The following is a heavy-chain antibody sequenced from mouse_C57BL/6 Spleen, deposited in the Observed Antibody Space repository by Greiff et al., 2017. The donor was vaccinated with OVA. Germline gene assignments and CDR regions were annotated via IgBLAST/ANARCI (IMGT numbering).Heavy chain of an antibody. D-gene: IGHD2-5*01. CDR2: IDPETGGT. J-gene: IGHJ1*03. CDR1: GYTFTDYE. CDR3: TRSGEAYYSNYWYFDV. Sequence: QVHVKQSGAELVRPGASVTLSCKASGYTFTDYEMHWVKQTPVHGLEWIGAIDPETGGTAYNQKFKGKAILTADKSSSTAYMELRSLTSEDSAVYYCTRSGEAYYSNYWYFDVWGTGTTVTVSS. V-gene: IGHV1-15*01.